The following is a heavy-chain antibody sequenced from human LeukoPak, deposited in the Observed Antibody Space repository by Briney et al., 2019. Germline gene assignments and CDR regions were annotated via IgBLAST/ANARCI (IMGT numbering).Heavy chain of an antibody. CDR2: ISAYNGNT. CDR1: GYTFTGYG. CDR3: ARSISDYVWGSYPRDAFDI. V-gene: IGHV1-18*01. D-gene: IGHD3-16*02. Sequence: ASVKVSCKASGYTFTGYGISWVRQAPGQGLEWMGWISAYNGNTNYAQKLQGRVTMTTDTSTSTAYMELRSLRSDDTAVYYCARSISDYVWGSYPRDAFDIWGQGTMVTVSS. J-gene: IGHJ3*02.